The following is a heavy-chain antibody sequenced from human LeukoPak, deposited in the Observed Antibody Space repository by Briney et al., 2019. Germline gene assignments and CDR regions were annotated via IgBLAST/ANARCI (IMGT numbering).Heavy chain of an antibody. J-gene: IGHJ6*02. Sequence: GGSLRLSCAASGFTFSSYAMSWVRQAPGKGLEWVSAISGSGGSTYYADSVKGRFTISRDNSKNTLYLQMNSLRADDTAVYYCATPAPGYSSGYWDYYGMDVWGQGTTVTVSS. CDR2: ISGSGGST. D-gene: IGHD5-18*01. CDR1: GFTFSSYA. V-gene: IGHV3-23*01. CDR3: ATPAPGYSSGYWDYYGMDV.